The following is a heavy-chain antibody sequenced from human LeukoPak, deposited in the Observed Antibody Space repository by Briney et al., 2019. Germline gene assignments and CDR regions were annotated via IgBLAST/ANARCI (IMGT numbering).Heavy chain of an antibody. CDR3: ARVGSSYYMSYWYFDL. J-gene: IGHJ2*01. D-gene: IGHD2-15*01. CDR2: ISGSGGST. CDR1: GFTFSSYA. V-gene: IGHV3-23*01. Sequence: GGSLRLSCAASGFTFSSYAMSWVRQAPGKGLEWVSAISGSGGSTYYADSVKGRFTISRDNSKNTLYLQMNSLRAEDTAVYFCARVGSSYYMSYWYFDLWGRGALVTVSS.